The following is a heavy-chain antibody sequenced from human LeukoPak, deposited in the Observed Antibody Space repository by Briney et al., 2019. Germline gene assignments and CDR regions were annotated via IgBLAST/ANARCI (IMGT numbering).Heavy chain of an antibody. J-gene: IGHJ6*03. CDR2: IIPIFGTA. CDR1: GGTFSSYA. D-gene: IGHD3-3*01. Sequence: GASVKVSCKASGGTFSSYAISWVRQAPGQGLEWMGGIIPIFGTANYAQKFQGRVTITTDGSTSTAYMELSSLRSEDTAVYYCARTTPSPSGDYYMDGWGKGTTVTVSS. CDR3: ARTTPSPSGDYYMDG. V-gene: IGHV1-69*05.